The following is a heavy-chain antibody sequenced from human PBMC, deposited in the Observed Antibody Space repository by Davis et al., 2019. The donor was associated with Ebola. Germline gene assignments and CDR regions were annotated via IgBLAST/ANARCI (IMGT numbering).Heavy chain of an antibody. Sequence: GGSLRLSCAVSGFTFSSYSMNWVRQAPGKGLEWVSYISSSSSTIYCADSVKGRFTISRDNVKNSLYLQMNSLRDEDTAVYYCARDGAGGRYYYGMDVWGQGTTVTVSS. V-gene: IGHV3-48*02. CDR2: ISSSSSTI. D-gene: IGHD3-10*01. J-gene: IGHJ6*02. CDR3: ARDGAGGRYYYGMDV. CDR1: GFTFSSYS.